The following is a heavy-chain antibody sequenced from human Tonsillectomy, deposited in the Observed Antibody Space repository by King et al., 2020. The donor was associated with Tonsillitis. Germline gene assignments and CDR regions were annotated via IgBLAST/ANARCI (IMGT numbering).Heavy chain of an antibody. D-gene: IGHD6-19*01. CDR3: ARDPKGRAGTGQIDY. CDR1: GFTVSSNY. Sequence: VQLVESGGGLVQPGGSLRLSCAASGFTVSSNYMSWVRQAPGKGLEWGSVIYSGGSTYYADSVKGRFTISRDNSKNTLYLQMNSLRAEDTAVYYCARDPKGRAGTGQIDYWGQGTLVTVSS. CDR2: IYSGGST. V-gene: IGHV3-66*01. J-gene: IGHJ4*02.